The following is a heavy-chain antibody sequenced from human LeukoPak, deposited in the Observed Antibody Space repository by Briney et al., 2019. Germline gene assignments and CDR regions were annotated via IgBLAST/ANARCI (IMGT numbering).Heavy chain of an antibody. CDR2: IIPIFGTA. Sequence: ASVKVSCKASVGIFSSYAISWVRQAPGQGLEWMGGIIPIFGTANYAQKFQGRVTITADESTSTAYMELSSLRSEDTAVYYCAREVGSRRFDPWGQGTLVTVSS. CDR3: AREVGSRRFDP. V-gene: IGHV1-69*13. CDR1: VGIFSSYA. D-gene: IGHD6-6*01. J-gene: IGHJ5*02.